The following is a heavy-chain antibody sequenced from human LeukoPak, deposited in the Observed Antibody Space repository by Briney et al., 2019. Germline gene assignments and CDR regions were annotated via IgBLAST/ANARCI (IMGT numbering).Heavy chain of an antibody. CDR2: IYSRGDT. D-gene: IGHD2-15*01. Sequence: GGSLRLSCAASGFTVSNNYMSWVRQAPGKGLEWVSVIYSRGDTKYADSVKGRFTISRDNSKNTLYLQMSSLRTEDTAVYYCTTLNDGSCPNWGQGTLVTVSS. CDR3: TTLNDGSCPN. V-gene: IGHV3-53*01. CDR1: GFTVSNNY. J-gene: IGHJ4*02.